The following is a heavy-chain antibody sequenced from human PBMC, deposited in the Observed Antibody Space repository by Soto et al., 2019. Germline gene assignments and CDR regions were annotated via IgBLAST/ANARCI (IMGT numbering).Heavy chain of an antibody. CDR2: IYSDGNT. CDR1: GFTVSSKY. D-gene: IGHD2-2*01. J-gene: IGHJ4*02. V-gene: IGHV3-53*02. CDR3: ARGRGNCVVTTCYLPFDS. Sequence: EVQLVETGGGLIQPGGSLILSCAASGFTVSSKYMSWLRQAPGKGLEWVSIIYSDGNTYYADSVKGRFTISRNNSKNTLNRQINSLRAEDSAVYFWARGRGNCVVTTCYLPFDSWGQGTLVTVSS.